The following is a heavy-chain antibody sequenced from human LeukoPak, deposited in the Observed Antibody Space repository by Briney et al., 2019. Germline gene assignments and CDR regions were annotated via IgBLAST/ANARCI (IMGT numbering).Heavy chain of an antibody. CDR3: AKTLPQYYYGSGSYDAFDI. V-gene: IGHV5-51*01. CDR2: IYPGDSDT. CDR1: GYSFTSYW. J-gene: IGHJ3*02. Sequence: GESLKISRKGSGYSFTSYWIGWVRQMPGKGLEWMGIIYPGDSDTRYSPSFQGQVTISADKSISTAYLQWGSLKASDTAMYYCAKTLPQYYYGSGSYDAFDIWGQGTMVTVSS. D-gene: IGHD3-10*01.